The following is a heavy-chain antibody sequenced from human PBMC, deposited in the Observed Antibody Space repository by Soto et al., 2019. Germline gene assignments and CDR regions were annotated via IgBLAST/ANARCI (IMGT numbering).Heavy chain of an antibody. CDR1: GFTFNSYA. J-gene: IGHJ4*02. V-gene: IGHV3-23*01. CDR3: AKGRDYGGNYRDY. CDR2: ISGSGGTTYT. Sequence: GGSLRLSCAASGFTFNSYAMSWVRQAPGKGLEWVSAISGSGGTTYTYYADPVKGRFTISRDNSQNTLYLHMNSLRVEDTAVYYCAKGRDYGGNYRDYWGQGTLVTVSS. D-gene: IGHD4-17*01.